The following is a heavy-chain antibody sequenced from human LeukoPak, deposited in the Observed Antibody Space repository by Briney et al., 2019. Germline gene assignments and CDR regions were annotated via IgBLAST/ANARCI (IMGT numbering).Heavy chain of an antibody. J-gene: IGHJ5*02. CDR2: IYYSGST. Sequence: SETLSLTCTVSGGSISSYYWSWIRQPPGKGLEWIGYIYYSGSTNYNPSLKSRVTISVDTSKNQFSLKLSSVTAADTAVYYCASHVFVGLRITMVRGVIAPLFDPWGQGTLVTVSP. CDR3: ASHVFVGLRITMVRGVIAPLFDP. V-gene: IGHV4-59*08. D-gene: IGHD3-10*01. CDR1: GGSISSYY.